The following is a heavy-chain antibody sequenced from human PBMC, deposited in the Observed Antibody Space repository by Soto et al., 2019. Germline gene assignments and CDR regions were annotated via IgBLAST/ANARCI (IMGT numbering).Heavy chain of an antibody. CDR2: IWYDGSNK. CDR1: GFTFSSYG. J-gene: IGHJ3*02. V-gene: IGHV3-33*06. CDR3: AKGFDAFDI. Sequence: QVQLVESGGGVVQPGRSLRLSCAASGFTFSSYGMHWVRQAPGKGLEWVAVIWYDGSNKYYADSVKGRFTISRDNSKNTLYLQMNSLRAEDTAVYYCAKGFDAFDIWGQGTMVNVSS.